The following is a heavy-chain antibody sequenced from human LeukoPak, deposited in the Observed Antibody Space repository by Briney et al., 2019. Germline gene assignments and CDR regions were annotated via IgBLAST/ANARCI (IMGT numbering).Heavy chain of an antibody. CDR1: GGSISSYY. J-gene: IGHJ3*01. CDR3: LGAFDF. Sequence: PSETLSLTCTVSGGSISSYYWSWVRQAPGKGLEWVSSISSSSTYIHYADSVKGRFTISRDNAQNSLYLQMNSLRVEDTAMYYCLGAFDFWGQGTMVTVS. V-gene: IGHV3-21*01. CDR2: ISSSSTYI.